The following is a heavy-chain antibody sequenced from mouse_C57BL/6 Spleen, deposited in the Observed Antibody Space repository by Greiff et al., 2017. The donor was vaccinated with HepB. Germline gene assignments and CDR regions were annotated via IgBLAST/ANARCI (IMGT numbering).Heavy chain of an antibody. V-gene: IGHV1-62-2*01. CDR1: GYTFTEYT. CDR2: FYPGSGSI. CDR3: ARHEDLYYGSSYLDYAMDY. D-gene: IGHD1-1*01. Sequence: VKLMESGAELVKPGASVKLSCKASGYTFTEYTIHWVKQRSGQGLEWIGWFYPGSGSIKYNEKFKDKATLTADKSSSTVYMELSRLTSEDSAVYFCARHEDLYYGSSYLDYAMDYWGQGTSVTVSS. J-gene: IGHJ4*01.